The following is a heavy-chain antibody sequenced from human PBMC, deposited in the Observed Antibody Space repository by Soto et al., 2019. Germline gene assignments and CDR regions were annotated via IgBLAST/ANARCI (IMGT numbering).Heavy chain of an antibody. D-gene: IGHD2-2*03. CDR1: GYTFTSYG. CDR2: ISAYNGNT. V-gene: IGHV1-18*01. J-gene: IGHJ5*02. Sequence: ASVKVSCEASGYTFTSYGIIWVRQAPGQGLEWMGWISAYNGNTNYAQKLQGRVTMTTDTSTSTAYMELRSLRSDDTAVYYCARDGVGYCISTSCLNWFDPWGQGTLVTVSS. CDR3: ARDGVGYCISTSCLNWFDP.